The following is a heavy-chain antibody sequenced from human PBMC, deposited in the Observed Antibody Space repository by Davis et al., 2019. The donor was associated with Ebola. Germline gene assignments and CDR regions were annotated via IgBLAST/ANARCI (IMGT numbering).Heavy chain of an antibody. J-gene: IGHJ1*01. Sequence: PGGSLRLSCTVSGGSISSSSYYWGWIRQPPGKGLEGIGSIYHSGSTYYNPSRKSRVTISIDTSTNQFTLKLSSVTAADTAVYYCAREEEGDIVVVPAARGGYLQHWGQGTLVTVSS. CDR2: IYHSGST. CDR1: GGSISSSSYY. V-gene: IGHV4-39*06. D-gene: IGHD2-2*01. CDR3: AREEEGDIVVVPAARGGYLQH.